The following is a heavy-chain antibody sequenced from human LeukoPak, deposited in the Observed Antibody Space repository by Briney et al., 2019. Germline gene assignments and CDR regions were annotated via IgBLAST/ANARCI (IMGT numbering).Heavy chain of an antibody. D-gene: IGHD4-17*01. CDR2: IYYSGST. CDR1: GGSISSGGYY. Sequence: SQTLSLTCTVSGGSISSGGYYWSWIRQHPGKGLEWIGYIYYSGSTYYNPSLKSRVTISVDRSKNQFSLKLSSVTAADTAVYYCARGSYGDYADYWGQGTLVTVSS. J-gene: IGHJ4*02. V-gene: IGHV4-31*03. CDR3: ARGSYGDYADY.